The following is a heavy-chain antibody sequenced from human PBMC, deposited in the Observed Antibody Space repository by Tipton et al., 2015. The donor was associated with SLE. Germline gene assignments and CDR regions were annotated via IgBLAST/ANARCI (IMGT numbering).Heavy chain of an antibody. CDR3: ANSRFVPEAY. J-gene: IGHJ4*02. CDR2: IQNDGSNT. CDR1: GFTFRNYG. Sequence: SLRLSCAASGFTFRNYGMHWVRQAPGKGLEWVTFIQNDGSNTYSADSVKGRFTISRDKSKKTVYLQMNSLRAEDTAVYYCANSRFVPEAYWGQGTLVTVSS. V-gene: IGHV3-30*02. D-gene: IGHD3-3*01.